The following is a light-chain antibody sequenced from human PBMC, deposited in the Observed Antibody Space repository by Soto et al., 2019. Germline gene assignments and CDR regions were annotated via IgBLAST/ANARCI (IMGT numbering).Light chain of an antibody. CDR1: QTVSSN. V-gene: IGKV3-15*01. CDR3: HQYNHWLTWT. J-gene: IGKJ1*01. CDR2: GAS. Sequence: EIVMTQSPATLSVSPGERATLSCRASQTVSSNLAWYQQKPGQAPRLLIYGASTRATGIPARFSGSGSGTHFTLTISSLQSEDFAVYYCHQYNHWLTWTFGQGTKVDI.